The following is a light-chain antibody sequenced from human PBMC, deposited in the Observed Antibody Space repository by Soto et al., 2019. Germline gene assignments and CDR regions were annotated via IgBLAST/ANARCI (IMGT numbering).Light chain of an antibody. V-gene: IGKV1-9*01. J-gene: IGKJ4*01. CDR1: QDIAHN. CDR3: QQYSAHPLP. Sequence: DIPLTQSPSVLSASVGDRVSISCRASQDIAHNLNWYQQKPGRAPKLLIFEKSTLLYGVPSRFSGSGSGTDFTLTISSLQPEDFATYYCQQYSAHPLPFGGGTRVEIK. CDR2: EKS.